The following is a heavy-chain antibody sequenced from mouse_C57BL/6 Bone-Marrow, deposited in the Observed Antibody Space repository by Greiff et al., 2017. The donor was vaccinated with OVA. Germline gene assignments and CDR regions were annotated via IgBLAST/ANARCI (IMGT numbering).Heavy chain of an antibody. Sequence: EVKLVESGGDLVKPGGSLKLSCAASGFTFSSYGMSWVRQTPDKRLEWVATISSGGSYTYYPDSVKGRFTISRDNAKNTLYLQMSSLKSEDTAMYYCARQTDYDGLWYFDVWGKGTTVTVSS. J-gene: IGHJ1*03. CDR2: ISSGGSYT. CDR1: GFTFSSYG. CDR3: ARQTDYDGLWYFDV. D-gene: IGHD2-4*01. V-gene: IGHV5-6*02.